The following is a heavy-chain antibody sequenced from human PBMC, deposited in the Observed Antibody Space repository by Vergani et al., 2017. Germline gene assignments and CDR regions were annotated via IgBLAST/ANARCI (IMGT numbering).Heavy chain of an antibody. V-gene: IGHV2-26*01. CDR1: GFSLSNARMG. CDR2: IFSNDER. Sequence: QVTLKESGPVLVKPTETLTLTCTVSGFSLSNARMGVSWIRQPPGKALEWLAHIFSNDERSYSTSLKSRLTISKDTSKSQVVLTMTNMDPVDTATYYCARIFSSWYGWDYFDYWGQGTLVTVSS. CDR3: ARIFSSWYGWDYFDY. D-gene: IGHD6-13*01. J-gene: IGHJ4*02.